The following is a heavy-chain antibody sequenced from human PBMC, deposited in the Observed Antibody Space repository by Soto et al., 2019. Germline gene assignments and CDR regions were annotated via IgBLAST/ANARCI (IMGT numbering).Heavy chain of an antibody. D-gene: IGHD1-7*01. Sequence: QAQLVESGGGVVQPWRSLRLSCAASGYIFSGYGMHWVRQAPGKGLEWVAVIRYDGSNIYYADSVKGRFTISRDNSKHMLYLQMNSLGAEDTAVYYCARDGIGGTIFRGYFDYWGKGTLVTVSS. CDR1: GYIFSGYG. CDR3: ARDGIGGTIFRGYFDY. CDR2: IRYDGSNI. V-gene: IGHV3-33*01. J-gene: IGHJ4*02.